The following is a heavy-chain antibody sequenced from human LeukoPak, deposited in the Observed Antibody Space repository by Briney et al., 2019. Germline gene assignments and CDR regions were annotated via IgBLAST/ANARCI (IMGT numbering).Heavy chain of an antibody. Sequence: GGSLRLSCAASGFTFSSYAMSWVRQAPGKGLEWVSGILDSGYSTYYANSVKGRFTISRDNSNNTLYLQMNSLRAEDMAVYYCAKLGGHPLHNYYVGVWGKGTTVAVSS. CDR2: ILDSGYST. D-gene: IGHD3-16*01. J-gene: IGHJ6*03. V-gene: IGHV3-23*01. CDR1: GFTFSSYA. CDR3: AKLGGHPLHNYYVGV.